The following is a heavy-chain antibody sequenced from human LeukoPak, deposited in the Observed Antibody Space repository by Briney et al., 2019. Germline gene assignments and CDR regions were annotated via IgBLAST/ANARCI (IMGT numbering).Heavy chain of an antibody. J-gene: IGHJ4*02. CDR2: ISGSGGST. Sequence: GGSLRLSCAASGFTFSTYAMSWVRQAPGKGLEWVSAISGSGGSTYYADSVKGRFTISRDNSKNTLYLQMNSLRAEGTAVYYCAKDVDFWSGYYTFDYWGQGTLVTVSS. V-gene: IGHV3-23*01. CDR3: AKDVDFWSGYYTFDY. CDR1: GFTFSTYA. D-gene: IGHD3-3*01.